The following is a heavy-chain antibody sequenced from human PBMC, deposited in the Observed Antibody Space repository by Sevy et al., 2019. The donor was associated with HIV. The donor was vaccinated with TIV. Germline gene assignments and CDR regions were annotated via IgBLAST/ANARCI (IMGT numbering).Heavy chain of an antibody. Sequence: GGSLRLSCAASGFTFSSYAMHWVRQAPGKGLEWVAVISYDGSNKYYADSVKGRFTISRDNSKNTLYLQMNSLRVEDTAVYYCARSSVYDSSGYPPDYWGQGTLVTVSS. CDR3: ARSSVYDSSGYPPDY. V-gene: IGHV3-30-3*01. CDR1: GFTFSSYA. CDR2: ISYDGSNK. J-gene: IGHJ4*02. D-gene: IGHD3-22*01.